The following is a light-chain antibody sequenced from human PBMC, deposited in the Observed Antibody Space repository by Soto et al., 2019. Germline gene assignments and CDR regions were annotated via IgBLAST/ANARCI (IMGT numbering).Light chain of an antibody. CDR2: GAS. CDR1: QSVGSN. J-gene: IGKJ1*01. V-gene: IGKV3-15*01. CDR3: QQYNNWPPWT. Sequence: EIVMMQSPATLSVSPGERATVSCRASQSVGSNLAWYQQKPGQAPRLLIYGASTRATGIPARFSGSGSGTEFTLTISILQSEDFAVYYCQQYNNWPPWTFGQGTKVEIK.